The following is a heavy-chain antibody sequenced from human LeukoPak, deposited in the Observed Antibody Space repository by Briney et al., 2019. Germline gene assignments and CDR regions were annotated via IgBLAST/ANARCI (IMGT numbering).Heavy chain of an antibody. CDR1: GGSVSSSIYY. J-gene: IGHJ4*02. V-gene: IGHV4-61*02. CDR2: IYTSGST. CDR3: ARDFGLRGSYYNY. D-gene: IGHD1-26*01. Sequence: PSETLSLTCTVSGGSVSSSIYYWSWIRQPAGKGLEWIGRIYTSGSTNYNPSLKSRVTISVDTSKNQFSLKLSSVTAADTAVYYCARDFGLRGSYYNYWGQGTLVTVSS.